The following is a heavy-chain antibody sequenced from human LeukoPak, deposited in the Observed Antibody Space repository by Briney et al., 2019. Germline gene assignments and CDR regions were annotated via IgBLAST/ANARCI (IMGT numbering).Heavy chain of an antibody. CDR1: GFTFSRYW. D-gene: IGHD3-10*01. CDR3: ATHPGDYWFGYLQL. V-gene: IGHV3-7*01. J-gene: IGHJ4*02. CDR2: INQDGSDK. Sequence: PGGSLRLSCAASGFTFSRYWMSWVRQAPGKGLEWVAHINQDGSDKYYVDSVKGRFTVSRDNAKNSLSLQMNSLGAEDTAVYYCATHPGDYWFGYLQLWGQGTLVTVSS.